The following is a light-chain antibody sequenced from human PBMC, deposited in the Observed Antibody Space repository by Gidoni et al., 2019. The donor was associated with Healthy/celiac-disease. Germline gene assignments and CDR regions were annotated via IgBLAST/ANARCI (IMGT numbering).Light chain of an antibody. Sequence: AIRMTQSPSSFSASTGDRVTITCRASQGISSYLAWYQQKPGKAPKLLIYAASTLQSGVLSRFSGSGSGTDFTLTISCLQSEDFATYYCQQYYSYPRTFXXXTKVEIK. J-gene: IGKJ1*01. CDR2: AAS. CDR1: QGISSY. V-gene: IGKV1-8*01. CDR3: QQYYSYPRT.